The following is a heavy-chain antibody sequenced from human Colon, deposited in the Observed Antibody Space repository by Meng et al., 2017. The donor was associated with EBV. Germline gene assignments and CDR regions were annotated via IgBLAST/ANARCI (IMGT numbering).Heavy chain of an antibody. CDR1: GASISSNNW. CDR3: ARGNAYNAPSFDY. V-gene: IGHV4-4*02. CDR2: IYHGGNT. Sequence: QGQLPEAGPGLVEPSGTLSLTCAVSGASISSNNWWSWVRQPPGKGLEWIGEIYHGGNTNYNPSLKSRVTISVDRSNDQFSLSLSSVTAADTAVYYCARGNAYNAPSFDYWGQGTLVTVSS. J-gene: IGHJ4*02. D-gene: IGHD5-24*01.